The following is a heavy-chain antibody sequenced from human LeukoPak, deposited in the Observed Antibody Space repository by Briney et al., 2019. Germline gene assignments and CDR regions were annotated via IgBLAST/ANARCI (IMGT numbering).Heavy chain of an antibody. D-gene: IGHD4-11*01. Sequence: PGGSLRLSCAASGFTFGDYYMSWIRQAPGKGLEWVSYISSSGSTIYYADSVKGRFTISRDNAKNSLYLQMNSLRAEDTAVYYCARDQVLYSNYDGYYGMDVWGQGTTVTVSS. CDR2: ISSSGSTI. J-gene: IGHJ6*02. V-gene: IGHV3-11*01. CDR3: ARDQVLYSNYDGYYGMDV. CDR1: GFTFGDYY.